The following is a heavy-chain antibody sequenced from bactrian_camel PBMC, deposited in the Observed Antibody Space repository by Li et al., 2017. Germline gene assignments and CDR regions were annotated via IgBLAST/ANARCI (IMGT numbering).Heavy chain of an antibody. CDR3: AALTSDGRCSLRSDFQY. CDR1: GFTFSSYV. D-gene: IGHD8*01. Sequence: DVQLVESGGGLVQPGGSLRLSCAISGFTFSSYVMTWVRQAPGKGLEWVSSVNSGGSITYHTDSLKGRFTISHDMGKNTLYLQMNSLILEDTSMYYCAALTSDGRCSLRSDFQYWGQGTQVTVS. V-gene: IGHV3S40*01. J-gene: IGHJ4*01. CDR2: VNSGGSIT.